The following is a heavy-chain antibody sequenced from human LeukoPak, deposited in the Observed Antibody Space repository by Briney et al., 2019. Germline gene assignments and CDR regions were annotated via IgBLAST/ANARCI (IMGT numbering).Heavy chain of an antibody. CDR3: ASGGDFDY. Sequence: SQTLSLTCTVSGGSISSGSYYWSWIRQPPGKGLEWIGEIYHSGSTNYNPSLKSRVTISVDKSKKQFSLKLSSVTAADTAVYYCASGGDFDYWGQGTLVTVSS. D-gene: IGHD3-10*01. CDR1: GGSISSGSYY. CDR2: IYHSGST. J-gene: IGHJ4*02. V-gene: IGHV4-39*07.